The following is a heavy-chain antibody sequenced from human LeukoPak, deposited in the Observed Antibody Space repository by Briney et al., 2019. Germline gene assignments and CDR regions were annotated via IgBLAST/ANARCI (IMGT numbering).Heavy chain of an antibody. J-gene: IGHJ4*02. V-gene: IGHV3-33*01. Sequence: GGSLRLPCAASGFTFSSYGMHWVRQAPGKGLEWVAVIWYDGSNKYYADSVKGRFTISRDNSKNTLYLQMNSLRAEDAAVYYCAREGGYCSSTSCLFDYWGQGTLVTVSS. D-gene: IGHD2-2*01. CDR1: GFTFSSYG. CDR2: IWYDGSNK. CDR3: AREGGYCSSTSCLFDY.